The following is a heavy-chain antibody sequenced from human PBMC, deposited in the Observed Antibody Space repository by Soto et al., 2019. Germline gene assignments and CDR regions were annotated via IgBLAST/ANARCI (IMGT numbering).Heavy chain of an antibody. D-gene: IGHD3-3*01. V-gene: IGHV1-3*01. CDR3: ARGMGWSAADIYGMDYFDS. CDR1: GYNFIAYS. Sequence: QVQLVQSGAEVKSPGASVKVSCKASGYNFIAYSMHLVRQAPRLGLEWVGWVAGVNGDTQYSQTFQGRVTLTRDTSAITGYMELIGLTSQDTAVYYCARGMGWSAADIYGMDYFDSWGQGTLVTVPS. J-gene: IGHJ4*02. CDR2: VAGVNGDT.